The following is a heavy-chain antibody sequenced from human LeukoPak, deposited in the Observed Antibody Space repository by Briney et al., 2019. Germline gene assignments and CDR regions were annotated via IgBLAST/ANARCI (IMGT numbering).Heavy chain of an antibody. Sequence: GGSLRLSCAASGFTFSSYGMHLVRQAPGKGPEGVAVIWYDGSNKYYADSVKGRFTISRDNSKNMLYLQMNSLRAEDTAVYYCARENFPPRSPYYYYGMDVWGQGTTVTVSS. CDR3: ARENFPPRSPYYYYGMDV. V-gene: IGHV3-33*01. CDR1: GFTFSSYG. CDR2: IWYDGSNK. J-gene: IGHJ6*02.